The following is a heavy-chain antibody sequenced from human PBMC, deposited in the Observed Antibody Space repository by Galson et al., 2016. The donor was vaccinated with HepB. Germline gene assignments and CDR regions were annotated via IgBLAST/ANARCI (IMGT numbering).Heavy chain of an antibody. J-gene: IGHJ3*02. CDR2: ISRSSSYI. D-gene: IGHD3-3*01. V-gene: IGHV3-21*01. CDR1: GFTFSSHA. Sequence: SLRLSCAASGFTFSSHAMNWVRQAPGKGLEWVSYISRSSSYIYYADAVKGRFIISRDNAKRSLYLQMNSLRDEDTAVYYCARDAWSGYYARDYFDIWGQGTMVTVSS. CDR3: ARDAWSGYYARDYFDI.